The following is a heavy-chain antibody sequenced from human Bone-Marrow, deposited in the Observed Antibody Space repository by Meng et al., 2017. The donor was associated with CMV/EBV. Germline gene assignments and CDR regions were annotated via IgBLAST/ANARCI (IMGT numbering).Heavy chain of an antibody. J-gene: IGHJ6*02. Sequence: ASVKVSCKASGTTFISQGISWVRQAPGQGLEWMGWISTYNGNTNLAQRVQGRVTLTTDTSTSTAYMELRSLRADDTAVYFCAIGRPGPAELGRYYFYGMDVWGQGTKVTVSS. CDR3: AIGRPGPAELGRYYFYGMDV. D-gene: IGHD2-2*01. V-gene: IGHV1-18*01. CDR2: ISTYNGNT. CDR1: GTTFISQG.